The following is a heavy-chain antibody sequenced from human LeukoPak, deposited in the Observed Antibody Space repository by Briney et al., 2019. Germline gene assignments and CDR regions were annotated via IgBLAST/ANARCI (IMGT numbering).Heavy chain of an antibody. CDR1: GASISSYY. Sequence: PSETLSLTCTVSGASISSYYWSWLRQPPGKGLEYIGYTHYSGSTNYNPSLKSRVTISLDTSGNQFSLKLSSVTAADTAVYYCASGYCGGACQLGGVDMWGQGTLVTVSS. CDR2: THYSGST. J-gene: IGHJ3*02. D-gene: IGHD2-21*02. V-gene: IGHV4-59*01. CDR3: ASGYCGGACQLGGVDM.